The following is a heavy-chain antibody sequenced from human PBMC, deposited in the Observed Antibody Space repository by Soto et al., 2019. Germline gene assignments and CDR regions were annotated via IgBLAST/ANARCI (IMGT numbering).Heavy chain of an antibody. CDR2: ILHTGNT. D-gene: IGHD3-3*01. CDR1: GDSFSSSNW. V-gene: IGHV4-4*02. Sequence: NPSETLSLTCGVSGDSFSSSNWWTWVRQSPGKGLEWIGDILHTGNTDYSPSLRSRITISIDTSKKEFYLNLRSVTATDTAVYYCGRPPRGAEGKGFLANWGQGALVPVSS. J-gene: IGHJ4*02. CDR3: GRPPRGAEGKGFLAN.